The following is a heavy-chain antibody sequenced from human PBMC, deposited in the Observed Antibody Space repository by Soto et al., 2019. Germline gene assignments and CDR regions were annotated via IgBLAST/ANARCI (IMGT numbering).Heavy chain of an antibody. Sequence: GASVKVSCKASGYIFTGYYIQWVRQAPGQGLEWMGWINTKTGGTKYAQKFQDRVTMTRDTSINTAYMEVSRLRSDDTAVYYCATDKVAFDMWGQGTMGTVS. D-gene: IGHD3-9*01. V-gene: IGHV1-2*02. CDR1: GYIFTGYY. CDR3: ATDKVAFDM. CDR2: INTKTGGT. J-gene: IGHJ3*02.